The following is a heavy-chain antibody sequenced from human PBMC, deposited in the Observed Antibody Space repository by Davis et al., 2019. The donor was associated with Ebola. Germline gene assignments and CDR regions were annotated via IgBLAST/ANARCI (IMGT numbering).Heavy chain of an antibody. CDR1: GFTFSSYW. Sequence: GESLKISCAASGFTFSSYWMHWVRQAPGKGLVWVSRINSDGSSTSYADSVKGRFTISRDNSKNTLYLQMSSLRAEDTAVYYCARDSDDYSFDYWGQGTLVTVSS. CDR3: ARDSDDYSFDY. CDR2: INSDGSST. V-gene: IGHV3-74*01. J-gene: IGHJ4*02. D-gene: IGHD4-11*01.